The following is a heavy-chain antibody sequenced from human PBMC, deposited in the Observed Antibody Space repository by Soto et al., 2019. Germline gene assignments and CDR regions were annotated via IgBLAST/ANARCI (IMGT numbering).Heavy chain of an antibody. D-gene: IGHD6-6*01. CDR2: IYYSGST. V-gene: IGHV4-31*03. Sequence: QVQLQESGPGLVKPSQTLSLTCTVSGGSISSGGYFWSWIRQHPGKGLEWIGFIYYSGSTYYNPSLKSRVIISVDTSKNQFSLKLSSVTAADTAVYYCAREGAAPYYYYGMDVWGQGTTVTVSS. CDR3: AREGAAPYYYYGMDV. CDR1: GGSISSGGYF. J-gene: IGHJ6*02.